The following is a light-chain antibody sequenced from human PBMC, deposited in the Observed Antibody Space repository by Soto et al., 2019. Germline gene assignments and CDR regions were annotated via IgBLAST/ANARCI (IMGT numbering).Light chain of an antibody. J-gene: IGKJ1*01. CDR2: AAP. CDR1: QGISNY. Sequence: DIQMTQSPSSLSASVGDRVTITCRASQGISNYLAWYQQKPGKVPKLLIYAAPTLQSGVTSRFSGSGSGTDFTRTISSLQPEDGATYYCQKYNSAPWTFGKGTKVEIK. CDR3: QKYNSAPWT. V-gene: IGKV1-27*01.